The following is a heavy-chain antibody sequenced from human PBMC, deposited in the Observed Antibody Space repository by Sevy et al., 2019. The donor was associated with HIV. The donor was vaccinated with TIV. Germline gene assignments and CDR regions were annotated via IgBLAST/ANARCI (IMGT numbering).Heavy chain of an antibody. V-gene: IGHV1-2*02. J-gene: IGHJ4*02. D-gene: IGHD3-22*01. Sequence: ASVKVSCKASGYTFTGYYIHWVRQAPGQGLEWMGWINPNSGGTYFAKKFQDSVTMTTDTSVNTAYMERRSLRFDDTAVYYCARMGDYYDSSGYYPLKFWGQGTLVTVSS. CDR1: GYTFTGYY. CDR2: INPNSGGT. CDR3: ARMGDYYDSSGYYPLKF.